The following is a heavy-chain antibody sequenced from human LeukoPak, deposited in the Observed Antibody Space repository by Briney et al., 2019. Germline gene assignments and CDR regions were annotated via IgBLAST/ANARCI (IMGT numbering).Heavy chain of an antibody. J-gene: IGHJ4*02. CDR3: ARSMATGYYFDY. V-gene: IGHV1-69*13. CDR1: GGTFSSYA. D-gene: IGHD5-24*01. CDR2: IIPIFGTA. Sequence: GASVKVSCKASGGTFSSYAISWVRQAPGQGLEWMGGIIPIFGTANYAQKFQGRVTITADESTSTAYMELSSLRSEDTAVYYCARSMATGYYFDYWGQGTLVTVSS.